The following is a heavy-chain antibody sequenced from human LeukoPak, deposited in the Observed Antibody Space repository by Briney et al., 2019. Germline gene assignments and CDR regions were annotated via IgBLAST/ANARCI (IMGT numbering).Heavy chain of an antibody. CDR3: AATGEPGGY. V-gene: IGHV4-34*01. D-gene: IGHD7-27*01. J-gene: IGHJ4*02. CDR2: INHSGST. CDR1: GGSFSGYY. Sequence: SETLSLTCAVYGGSFSGYYWSWIRQPPGKGLEWIGEINHSGSTNYNPSLKSRATISVDTSKNQFSLKLSSVTAADTAVYYCAATGEPGGYWGQGTLVTVSS.